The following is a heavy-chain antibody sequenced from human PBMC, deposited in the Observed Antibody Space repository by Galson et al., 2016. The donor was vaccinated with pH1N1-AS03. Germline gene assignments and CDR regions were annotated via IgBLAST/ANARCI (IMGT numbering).Heavy chain of an antibody. D-gene: IGHD1-14*01. Sequence: SVKVSCKASGYTFTNYNIYWVRQAPGQGLEWMGKINPSGGSTSYAQKFQGRVTVTRDTSTSTVYMELSSLRFEDTAVYYCARGAGDLWGQGTLVTVSS. V-gene: IGHV1-46*01. CDR2: INPSGGST. CDR1: GYTFTNYN. J-gene: IGHJ4*02. CDR3: ARGAGDL.